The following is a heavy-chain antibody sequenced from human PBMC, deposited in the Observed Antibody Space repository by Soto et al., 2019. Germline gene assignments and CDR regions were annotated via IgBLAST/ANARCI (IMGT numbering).Heavy chain of an antibody. D-gene: IGHD5-12*01. Sequence: QLQLQESGPGLVKPSETLSLTCTVSGGSISSSSYYWGWIRQPPGKGLEWIGSIYYSGSTYYNPSLKSRVTISVDTSKNQFSLKLSSVTAADTAVYYCARQGPITSEVFDPWGQGTLVTVSS. CDR3: ARQGPITSEVFDP. CDR1: GGSISSSSYY. V-gene: IGHV4-39*01. CDR2: IYYSGST. J-gene: IGHJ5*02.